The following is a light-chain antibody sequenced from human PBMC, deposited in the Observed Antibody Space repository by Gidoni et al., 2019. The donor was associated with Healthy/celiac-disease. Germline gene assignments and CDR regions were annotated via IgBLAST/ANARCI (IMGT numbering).Light chain of an antibody. CDR3: QQYNNWPPLT. J-gene: IGKJ4*01. CDR2: GAS. Sequence: EIVMTQSRATLSVSPGERATLSCRASQSVSSNLAWYHQKPGQAPRLLIYGASTRATGIPARFSGSGSWTEFTLTISSLQSEDFAVYYCQQYNNWPPLTFGGGTKVEI. V-gene: IGKV3-15*01. CDR1: QSVSSN.